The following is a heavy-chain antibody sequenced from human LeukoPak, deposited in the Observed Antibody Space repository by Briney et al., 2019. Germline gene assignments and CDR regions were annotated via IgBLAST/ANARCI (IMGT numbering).Heavy chain of an antibody. J-gene: IGHJ2*01. CDR2: ISAYNGNT. Sequence: ASVKVSCKASGYTFTSYGISWVRQAPGQGLEWMGWISAYNGNTNYAQKLQGRVTMTTDTSTSIAYMELRSLRSDDTAVYYCARDAPRTMVVTSGWYFDLWGRGTLVTVSS. V-gene: IGHV1-18*01. CDR3: ARDAPRTMVVTSGWYFDL. CDR1: GYTFTSYG. D-gene: IGHD2-21*02.